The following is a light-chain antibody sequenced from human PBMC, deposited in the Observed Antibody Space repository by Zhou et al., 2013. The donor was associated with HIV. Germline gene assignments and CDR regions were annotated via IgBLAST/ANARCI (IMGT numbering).Light chain of an antibody. CDR1: QSVSSY. J-gene: IGKJ4*01. CDR2: ATS. CDR3: QQYGTSPLT. Sequence: EIVLTQSPATLSLSPGERATLSCRASQSVSSYLAWYQQKPGQAPRVLIYATSNRATGIPDRFSGSGSGTDFTLTIDRLEPEDFAVYFCQQYGTSPLTFGGGTKVEIK. V-gene: IGKV3-20*01.